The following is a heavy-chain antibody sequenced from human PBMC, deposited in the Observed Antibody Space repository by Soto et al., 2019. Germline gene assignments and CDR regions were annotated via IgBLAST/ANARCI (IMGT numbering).Heavy chain of an antibody. CDR3: ARSTYDFWSGYFFDY. J-gene: IGHJ4*02. CDR1: GFSLFTSGMC. Sequence: KSGHTLVNPTQTLTLTCTFSGFSLFTSGMCVTRIRQPPGKALEWLALIDWDDDKYYSTSLKTRLNISKDTSKNQVVLTMTNMDPVDTATYYCARSTYDFWSGYFFDYWGQGTLVAVSS. CDR2: IDWDDDK. V-gene: IGHV2-70*01. D-gene: IGHD3-3*01.